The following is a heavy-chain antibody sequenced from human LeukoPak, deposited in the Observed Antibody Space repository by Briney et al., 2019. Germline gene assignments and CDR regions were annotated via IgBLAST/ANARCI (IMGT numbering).Heavy chain of an antibody. CDR3: ARLVGASWFDS. CDR1: GDSVSNTTAA. CDR2: TYYRSKWST. V-gene: IGHV6-1*01. J-gene: IGHJ5*01. D-gene: IGHD1-26*01. Sequence: SQTLSLTCVISGDSVSNTTAAWNWIRQSPSRGLEWLGRTYYRSKWSTDYGLSVRSRITINSDTSRNQFSLHLSSVTPEDTAVYYCARLVGASWFDSWGQGTLVTVST.